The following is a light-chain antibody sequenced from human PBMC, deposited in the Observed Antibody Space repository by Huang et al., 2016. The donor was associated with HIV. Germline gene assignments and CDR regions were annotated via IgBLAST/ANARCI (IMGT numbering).Light chain of an antibody. CDR3: QQRGAWPLT. V-gene: IGKV3-11*01. CDR1: QNINNY. J-gene: IGKJ4*01. Sequence: DIVLPQSPATLSLSPGQRATLSCRASQNINNYLVWYQQKPGQAPRLLIYASFTRATGIPARFSGSGSGTDFTLTINTLEPEDFAVYYCQQRGAWPLTFGGGTKVEIK. CDR2: ASF.